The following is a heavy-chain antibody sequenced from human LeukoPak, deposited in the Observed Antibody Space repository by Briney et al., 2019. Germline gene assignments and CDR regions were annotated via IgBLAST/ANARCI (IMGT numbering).Heavy chain of an antibody. V-gene: IGHV4-4*02. CDR2: IYHSGST. Sequence: PSETLSLTCAVSGGSISSSNWWSWVRQPPGKGLEWIGEIYHSGSTNYNPSLKSRVTMSVDTSKNQFSLKLSSVTAADTAVYYCARGSLYSNYPKYYYYYYYMDVWGKGTTVTISS. CDR1: GGSISSSNW. CDR3: ARGSLYSNYPKYYYYYYYMDV. J-gene: IGHJ6*03. D-gene: IGHD4-11*01.